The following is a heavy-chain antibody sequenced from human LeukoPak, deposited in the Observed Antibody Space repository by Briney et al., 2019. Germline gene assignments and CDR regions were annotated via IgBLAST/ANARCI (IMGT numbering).Heavy chain of an antibody. J-gene: IGHJ4*02. CDR1: GFTVSSNS. D-gene: IGHD2-15*01. CDR3: ARRAGEYSHPYDY. CDR2: IYSGGNT. Sequence: GGSLRLSCTVSGFTVSSNSWSWVRQAPGKGLEWVSFIYSGGNTHYSDSVKGRFTISRDNSKNTLYLQMNSLRAEDTAIYYCARRAGEYSHPYDYWGQGTLVTVSS. V-gene: IGHV3-53*01.